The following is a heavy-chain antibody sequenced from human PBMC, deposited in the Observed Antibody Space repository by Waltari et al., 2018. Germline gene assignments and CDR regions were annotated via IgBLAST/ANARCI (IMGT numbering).Heavy chain of an antibody. J-gene: IGHJ4*02. Sequence: EVQLVQSGAEVKKPGESLKISCKGSGYSFTSYWIGWVRQMPGKGLEWMGLIYAGDADTRYSPSFKGQVTISVDKSISTAYLQWSTLKASDTAMYFCAREKGFSSGNFDYWGQGTLVTVSS. CDR1: GYSFTSYW. D-gene: IGHD6-19*01. CDR2: IYAGDADT. V-gene: IGHV5-51*01. CDR3: AREKGFSSGNFDY.